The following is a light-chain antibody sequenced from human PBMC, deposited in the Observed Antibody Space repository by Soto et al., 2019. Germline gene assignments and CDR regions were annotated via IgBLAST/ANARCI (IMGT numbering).Light chain of an antibody. V-gene: IGLV2-11*01. CDR3: CSYAGSYTYV. CDR2: DVS. Sequence: QSVLTQPRSVSGSPGQSVTISCTGTSSDVGDYDYVSWYQQHPGKAPKLMIYDVSKRSSGVPDRFSGSKSGNTASLTISGLQAEDEADYYCCSYAGSYTYVFGTGTKVTVL. J-gene: IGLJ1*01. CDR1: SSDVGDYDY.